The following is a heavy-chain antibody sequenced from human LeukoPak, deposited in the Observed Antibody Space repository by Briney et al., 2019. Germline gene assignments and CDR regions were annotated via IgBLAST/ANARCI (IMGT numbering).Heavy chain of an antibody. V-gene: IGHV1-69*13. CDR3: AREGYCSSTSCATGGIDY. CDR1: GYTFSNFD. J-gene: IGHJ4*02. D-gene: IGHD2-2*01. CDR2: IIPIFGTA. Sequence: SVKVSCKASGYTFSNFDINWVRQATGQGLEWMGGIIPIFGTANYAQKFQGRVTITADESTSTAYMELSSLRSEDTAVYYCAREGYCSSTSCATGGIDYWGQGTLVTVSS.